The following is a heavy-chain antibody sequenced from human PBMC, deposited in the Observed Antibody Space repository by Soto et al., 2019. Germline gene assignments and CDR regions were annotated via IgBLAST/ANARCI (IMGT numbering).Heavy chain of an antibody. D-gene: IGHD6-19*01. CDR2: ISSDGSTS. V-gene: IGHV3-30*18. Sequence: PAGSLRLSCVASGFTFSSYGIHWVRQAPGKGLECVAVISSDGSTSHYADSVKGRFTISRDNSKNALYLQMDSLRPEDTAVYYCAKEVAVAGDFDYWGLGTLVTVSS. CDR1: GFTFSSYG. CDR3: AKEVAVAGDFDY. J-gene: IGHJ4*01.